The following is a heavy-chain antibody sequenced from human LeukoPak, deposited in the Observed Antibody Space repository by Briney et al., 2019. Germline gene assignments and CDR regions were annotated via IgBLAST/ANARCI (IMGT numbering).Heavy chain of an antibody. Sequence: ASVKVSCKASGGTFSSYDTSWVRQAPGQGLEWMGGIIPIFGTANYAQKFQGRVTITADESTSTAYMELSSLRSEDTAVYYCARGILSAASHFDYWGQGTLVTVSS. V-gene: IGHV1-69*13. CDR1: GGTFSSYD. CDR2: IIPIFGTA. J-gene: IGHJ4*02. D-gene: IGHD3-10*01. CDR3: ARGILSAASHFDY.